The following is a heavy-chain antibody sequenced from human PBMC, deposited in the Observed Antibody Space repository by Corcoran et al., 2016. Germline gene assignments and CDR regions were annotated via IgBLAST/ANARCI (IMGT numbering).Heavy chain of an antibody. CDR1: GGTFSSYA. D-gene: IGHD3-10*01. V-gene: IGHV1-69*01. CDR2: IIPIFGTA. J-gene: IGHJ4*02. Sequence: QVQLVQSGAEVKKPGSSVKVSCKASGGTFSSYAINWVRQAPGQGLEWIGGIIPIFGTANYAQKFQGRVTINEDESTSTAYMELSSLRSEDMAVYYCAVGKGAVRIIFFDYWGQGTLVTVSS. CDR3: AVGKGAVRIIFFDY.